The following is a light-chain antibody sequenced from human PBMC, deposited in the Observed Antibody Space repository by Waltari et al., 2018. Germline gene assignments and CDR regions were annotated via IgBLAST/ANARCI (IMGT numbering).Light chain of an antibody. V-gene: IGLV1-40*01. CDR1: SPNIGAGHD. CDR3: HSFDSSLSTGVV. CDR2: GTS. Sequence: QSVLTQPPSVSGAPGQRVTISCTGTSPNIGAGHDVHWYQQFPGTPPKLLIYGTSNRPSGVPDRFSGSKSDTSASLTITGLQAEDEADYFCHSFDSSLSTGVVFGGGTKVTVL. J-gene: IGLJ2*01.